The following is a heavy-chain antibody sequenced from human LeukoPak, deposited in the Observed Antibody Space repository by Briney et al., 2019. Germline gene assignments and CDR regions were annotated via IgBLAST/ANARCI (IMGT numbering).Heavy chain of an antibody. CDR3: ARDTNREQDI. CDR1: GFTFSTYS. CDR2: ISGNGVTT. Sequence: GGSLRLSCAASGFTFSTYSMNWVRQAPGKGLEWVSAISGNGVTTHYTNSVKGRFTISRDNSKNTVYLQMGSLSIEDTAVYYCARDTNREQDIWGQGTTVTVSS. J-gene: IGHJ6*02. D-gene: IGHD3-3*01. V-gene: IGHV3-64*01.